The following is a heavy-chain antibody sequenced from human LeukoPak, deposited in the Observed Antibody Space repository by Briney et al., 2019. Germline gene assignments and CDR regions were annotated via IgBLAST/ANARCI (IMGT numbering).Heavy chain of an antibody. CDR2: ISSSGSTI. CDR1: GLTFSSYE. CDR3: GASGDSLDPFDY. Sequence: PGGSLRLSCAASGLTFSSYEMNWVRQAPGKGLEWVSYISSSGSTIYYADSVKGRFTISRDNAKNSLYLQMNSLRAEDTAVYYCGASGDSLDPFDYWGPGTLVTVSS. D-gene: IGHD6-25*01. J-gene: IGHJ4*02. V-gene: IGHV3-48*03.